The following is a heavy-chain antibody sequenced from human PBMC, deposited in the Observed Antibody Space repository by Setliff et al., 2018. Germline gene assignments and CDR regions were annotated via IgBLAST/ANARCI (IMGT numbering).Heavy chain of an antibody. CDR2: IYHSGST. J-gene: IGHJ2*01. Sequence: SETLSLTCNVSGDSISSTYHWGWIRQPPGKGLEWIGSIYHSGSTYYNPSLKSRVTISVDTSKNQFSLKLSSVTAADTAVYYCARALIYDSSGYYRAHWYFDLWGRGTLVTVSS. V-gene: IGHV4-38-2*02. CDR3: ARALIYDSSGYYRAHWYFDL. CDR1: GDSISSTYH. D-gene: IGHD3-22*01.